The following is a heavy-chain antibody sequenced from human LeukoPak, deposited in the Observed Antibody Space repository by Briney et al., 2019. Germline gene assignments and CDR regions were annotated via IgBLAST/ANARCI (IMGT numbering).Heavy chain of an antibody. D-gene: IGHD6-6*01. CDR2: INHSGST. Sequence: SETLSLTCAVYGGSFSGYYWSWIRQPPGKGLEWIGEINHSGSTNYNPSLKSRVTISVDTSKNQFSLKLSSVTAADTAVYYCARGRGSSSKGLGGYWGQGTLVTVSS. CDR3: ARGRGSSSKGLGGY. V-gene: IGHV4-34*01. CDR1: GGSFSGYY. J-gene: IGHJ4*02.